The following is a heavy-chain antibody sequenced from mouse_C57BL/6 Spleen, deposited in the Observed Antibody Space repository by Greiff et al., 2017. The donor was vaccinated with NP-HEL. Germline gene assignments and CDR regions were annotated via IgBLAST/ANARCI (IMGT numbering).Heavy chain of an antibody. CDR1: GYTFTSYW. Sequence: QVQLQQSGAELVRPGSSVKLSCKASGYTFTSYWMHWVKQRPIQGLEWIGNIDPSDSETHYNQKFKDKATLTVDKSSSTAYMQLSSLTSEDSAVYYCARGGNSNYSNYDMDYWGQGTSVTVSS. CDR2: IDPSDSET. V-gene: IGHV1-52*01. D-gene: IGHD2-5*01. J-gene: IGHJ4*01. CDR3: ARGGNSNYSNYDMDY.